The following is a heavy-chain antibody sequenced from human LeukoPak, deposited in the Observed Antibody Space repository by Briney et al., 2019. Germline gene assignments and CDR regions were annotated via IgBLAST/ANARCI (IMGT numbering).Heavy chain of an antibody. CDR1: GFTFSTYA. J-gene: IGHJ4*02. D-gene: IGHD6-19*01. V-gene: IGHV3-23*01. Sequence: PGESLRLSCAASGFTFSTYAMTWVRQAPGKGLEWVSGISGSGAGTYYADSVKGRSTISRDNSKNTLYLQMNSLRAEDTAVYYCAKDSTGWSRDYWGQGTLVTVSS. CDR2: ISGSGAGT. CDR3: AKDSTGWSRDY.